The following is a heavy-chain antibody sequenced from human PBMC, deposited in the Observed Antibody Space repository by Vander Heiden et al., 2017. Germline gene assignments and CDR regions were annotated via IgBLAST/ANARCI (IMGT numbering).Heavy chain of an antibody. J-gene: IGHJ6*02. CDR1: GYTFTSYD. Sequence: QVQLVQSGAEVKKPGASVKVSCKASGYTFTSYDINWVRQATGQGLEWMGWMNANSGNTGYAQKFQGRVTMTRNTSISTAYMELSSLRSEDTAVYYCARGKGRGANYYYYGMDVWGQGTTVTVSS. CDR3: ARGKGRGANYYYYGMDV. D-gene: IGHD3-10*01. CDR2: MNANSGNT. V-gene: IGHV1-8*01.